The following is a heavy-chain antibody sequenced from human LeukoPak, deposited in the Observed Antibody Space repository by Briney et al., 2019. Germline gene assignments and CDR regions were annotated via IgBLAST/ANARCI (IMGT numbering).Heavy chain of an antibody. CDR1: GFTFSSYG. V-gene: IGHV3-30*03. Sequence: GRSLRLSCAASGFTFSSYGMHWVRQAPGKGLEWVAVISYDGSNKYYVDSVKGRFTISRDNAKNSLYLQMNSLRAEDMAVYYCARGIRGIVVIDLDYWGQGTLVTVSS. J-gene: IGHJ4*02. D-gene: IGHD3-22*01. CDR3: ARGIRGIVVIDLDY. CDR2: ISYDGSNK.